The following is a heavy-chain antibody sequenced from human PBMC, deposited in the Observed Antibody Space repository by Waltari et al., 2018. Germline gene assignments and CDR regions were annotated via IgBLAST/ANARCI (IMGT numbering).Heavy chain of an antibody. CDR3: VRDLYGIDY. Sequence: EVQLVESGGGLVQPGGSLRLSCGASGFTFSSYWMHWVRQVPGKGLVWVLHINNDGSDPRYADSVKGRFTISRDNAKNTLYLQMNSLRVEDTALYYCVRDLYGIDYWGQGTLVTVSS. J-gene: IGHJ4*02. CDR2: INNDGSDP. CDR1: GFTFSSYW. V-gene: IGHV3-74*01. D-gene: IGHD3-10*01.